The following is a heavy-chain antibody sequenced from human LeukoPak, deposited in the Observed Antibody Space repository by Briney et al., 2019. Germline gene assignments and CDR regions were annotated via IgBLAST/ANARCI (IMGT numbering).Heavy chain of an antibody. V-gene: IGHV1-8*03. Sequence: ASVKVSCKASGYTFTSYDINWVRQATGQGLEWMGWMNLNSGNTGYAQKFQGRVTITRNTSISTAYMELNSLRAEDTAVYYCAKDISPDTGHAFDIWGQGTMVTVSS. D-gene: IGHD5-18*01. CDR3: AKDISPDTGHAFDI. CDR2: MNLNSGNT. J-gene: IGHJ3*02. CDR1: GYTFTSYD.